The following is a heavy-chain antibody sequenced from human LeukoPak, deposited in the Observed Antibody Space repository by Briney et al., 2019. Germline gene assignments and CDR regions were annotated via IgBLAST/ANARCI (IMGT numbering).Heavy chain of an antibody. D-gene: IGHD3-10*01. J-gene: IGHJ4*02. Sequence: GGSLRLSCAASGFTFSSYAMSCVREAPGKGLEWVSAISGSGGSTYYADSVKGRFTISRDNSKNTLYLQMNSLRAEDTAVYYCAKDPLLWFGERFDYWGQGTLVTVSS. CDR2: ISGSGGST. V-gene: IGHV3-23*01. CDR3: AKDPLLWFGERFDY. CDR1: GFTFSSYA.